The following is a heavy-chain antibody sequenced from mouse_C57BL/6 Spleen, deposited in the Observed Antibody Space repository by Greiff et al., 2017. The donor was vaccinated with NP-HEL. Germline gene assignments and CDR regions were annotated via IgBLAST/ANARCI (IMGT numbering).Heavy chain of an antibody. J-gene: IGHJ2*01. Sequence: VQLQQSGAELAKPGASVKLSCKASGYTFTSYWMHWVKQRPGQGLEWIGYINPCSGYTKYNQKFKGKATLTADKSSSTAYMQLSSLTYEDSAVYYCARWDTTVEGPFFDYWGQGTTLTVSS. CDR1: GYTFTSYW. CDR2: INPCSGYT. CDR3: ARWDTTVEGPFFDY. V-gene: IGHV1-7*01. D-gene: IGHD1-1*01.